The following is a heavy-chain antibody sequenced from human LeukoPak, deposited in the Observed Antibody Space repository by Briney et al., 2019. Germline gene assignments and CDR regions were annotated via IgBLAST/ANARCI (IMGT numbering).Heavy chain of an antibody. Sequence: SETLSLTCTVSGGSISPYYWSWLRQPPGKGLDWIGYIYYSGSTNYNPSLKSRVIISVDTSKNQFSLKLSSVTAADTAVYYCAKYGCNYAFDIWGQGTMVTVSS. J-gene: IGHJ3*02. CDR1: GGSISPYY. V-gene: IGHV4-59*01. CDR2: IYYSGST. CDR3: AKYGCNYAFDI. D-gene: IGHD5-24*01.